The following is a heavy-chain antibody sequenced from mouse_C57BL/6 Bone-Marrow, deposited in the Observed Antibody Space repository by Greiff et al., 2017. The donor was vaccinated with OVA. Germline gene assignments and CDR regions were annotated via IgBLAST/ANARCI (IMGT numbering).Heavy chain of an antibody. V-gene: IGHV3-6*01. Sequence: DVQLQESGPGLVKPSQSLSLTCSVTGYSITSGYYWNWIRQFPGNKLEWMGYISYDGSNNYNPSLKNRISITRDTSKNQFFLKLNSVTTEDTATYYCARLITTWYFGVWGTGTTVTVSS. CDR3: ARLITTWYFGV. CDR2: ISYDGSN. CDR1: GYSITSGYY. D-gene: IGHD1-1*01. J-gene: IGHJ1*03.